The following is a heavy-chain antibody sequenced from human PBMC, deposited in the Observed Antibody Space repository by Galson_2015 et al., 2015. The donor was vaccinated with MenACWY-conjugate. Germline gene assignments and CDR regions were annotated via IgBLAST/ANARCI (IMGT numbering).Heavy chain of an antibody. Sequence: SVKVSCKASGYTFTSYAMHWVRQAPGQRLEWMGWINAGNGNTKYSQKFQGRVTITRDTSASTAYMELSSLRSEDTAVYFCARGVVLTACDYWGQGTLVTVSS. CDR2: INAGNGNT. CDR3: ARGVVLTACDY. D-gene: IGHD2-21*02. V-gene: IGHV1-3*01. CDR1: GYTFTSYA. J-gene: IGHJ4*02.